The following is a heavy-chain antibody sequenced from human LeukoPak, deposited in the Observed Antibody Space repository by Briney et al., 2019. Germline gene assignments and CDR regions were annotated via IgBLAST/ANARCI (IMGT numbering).Heavy chain of an antibody. D-gene: IGHD3-10*01. CDR3: AKDMVRGVITQGFDY. V-gene: IGHV3-9*01. Sequence: GGSLRLSFAASGFTFDDYAMHWVRQAPGKGLEWVSGISWNSGSIGYADSVKGRFTISRDNAKNSLYLQMNSLRAEDTALYYCAKDMVRGVITQGFDYWGQGTLVTVSS. J-gene: IGHJ4*02. CDR2: ISWNSGSI. CDR1: GFTFDDYA.